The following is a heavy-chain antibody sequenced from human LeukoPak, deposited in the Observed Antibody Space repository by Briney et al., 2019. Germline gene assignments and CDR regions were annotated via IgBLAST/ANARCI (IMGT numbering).Heavy chain of an antibody. D-gene: IGHD1-26*01. Sequence: GGSLRLSCAASGFTFSRYAMTWVRQAPGKGLEWVGVISYDGSHQYYADSVKGRFTVSRDDSKNTLYLQMNSLRAEDTAVYYCARESGHFDYWGQGTLVTVSS. J-gene: IGHJ4*02. CDR1: GFTFSRYA. V-gene: IGHV3-30*07. CDR3: ARESGHFDY. CDR2: ISYDGSHQ.